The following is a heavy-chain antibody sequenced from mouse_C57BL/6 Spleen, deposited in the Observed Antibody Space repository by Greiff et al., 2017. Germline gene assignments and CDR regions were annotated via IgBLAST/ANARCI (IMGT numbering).Heavy chain of an antibody. Sequence: VQLQQSGPELVKPGASVKISCKASGYAFSSSWMNWVKQRPGKGLEWIGRIYPGDGDTNYNGKFKGKATLTADKSSSTAYMQLSSLTSEDAAVYCCARGRLPPFDDWGQGTTLTVSS. V-gene: IGHV1-82*01. CDR3: ARGRLPPFDD. J-gene: IGHJ2*01. CDR2: IYPGDGDT. CDR1: GYAFSSSW.